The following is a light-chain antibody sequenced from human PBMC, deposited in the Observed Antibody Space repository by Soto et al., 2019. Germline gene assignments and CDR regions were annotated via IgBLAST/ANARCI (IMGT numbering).Light chain of an antibody. CDR1: SGHNDYA. J-gene: IGLJ2*01. CDR3: QTWDTGIVI. CDR2: INSDGTH. Sequence: QPVLTQSPSASASLGASVKFTCTLSSGHNDYAIAWHQQQPQKGPRYLMKINSDGTHYRGDGIPDRFSGFSSGAERLLIISSLQSEDEADYYCQTWDTGIVIFGGGTKVTVL. V-gene: IGLV4-69*02.